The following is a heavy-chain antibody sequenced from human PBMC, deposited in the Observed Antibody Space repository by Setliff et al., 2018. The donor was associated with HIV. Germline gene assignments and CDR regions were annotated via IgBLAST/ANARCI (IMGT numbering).Heavy chain of an antibody. V-gene: IGHV4-61*09. J-gene: IGHJ4*02. D-gene: IGHD3-16*01. CDR1: GDFMFRPNYY. Sequence: PSETLSLTCTVSGDFMFRPNYYLSWIRQPAGRGLEWLGHIYASGSANLHPFFRSRVTISDDTSKNQFSLTLASVTVADTAVYYCARDRFGVPGDSWGQGVLVTVSS. CDR2: IYASGSA. CDR3: ARDRFGVPGDS.